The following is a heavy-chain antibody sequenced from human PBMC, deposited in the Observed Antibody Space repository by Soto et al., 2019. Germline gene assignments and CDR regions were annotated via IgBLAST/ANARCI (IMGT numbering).Heavy chain of an antibody. CDR2: IYYGGST. V-gene: IGHV4-59*01. D-gene: IGHD3-9*01. J-gene: IGHJ4*02. CDR1: GGSISSYY. Sequence: SETLSLTCTVSGGSISSYYWSWIRQPPGKGLEWIGYIYYGGSTNYNPSLKSRVTISVDTCKYQCSLRLSSVSAADTAVYYCARVGDILTGYPPYFDYWGQGTLVTVSS. CDR3: ARVGDILTGYPPYFDY.